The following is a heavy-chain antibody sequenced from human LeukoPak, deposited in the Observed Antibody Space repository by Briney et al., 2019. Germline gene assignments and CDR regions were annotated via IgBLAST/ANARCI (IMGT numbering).Heavy chain of an antibody. J-gene: IGHJ6*02. Sequence: SETLSLTCTVSGGSVNSVSYYWSWIRQPPGKGLEWIGYIYYSGSTNYNPSLKSRVTISVDTSKNQFSLKLSPVTAADTAVYYCARDRIAAAGPGPRYYYYYGMDAWGQGTTVTVSS. V-gene: IGHV4-61*01. CDR2: IYYSGST. CDR3: ARDRIAAAGPGPRYYYYYGMDA. D-gene: IGHD6-13*01. CDR1: GGSVNSVSYY.